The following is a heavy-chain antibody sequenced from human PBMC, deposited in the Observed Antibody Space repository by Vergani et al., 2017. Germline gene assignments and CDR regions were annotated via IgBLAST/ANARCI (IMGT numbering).Heavy chain of an antibody. CDR2: ISSSGSTI. CDR1: GFTFSSYE. CDR3: ARVDYYGSGSYDAFDI. D-gene: IGHD3-10*01. V-gene: IGHV3-48*03. J-gene: IGHJ3*02. Sequence: EVQLVESGGGLVQPGGSLRLSCAASGFTFSSYEMNWVRQAPGKGLEWVSYISSSGSTIYYADSVKGRFTISRDNAKNSLYLQMNSLRAEDTAVYYCARVDYYGSGSYDAFDIWGQGTMVTVSS.